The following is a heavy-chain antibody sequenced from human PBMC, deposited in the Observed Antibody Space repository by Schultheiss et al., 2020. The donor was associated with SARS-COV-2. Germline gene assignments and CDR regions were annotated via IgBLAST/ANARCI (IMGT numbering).Heavy chain of an antibody. CDR3: ARGSAYDPYYFDY. Sequence: SETLSLTCAVYGGSFSGYYWSWIRQPPGKGLEWIGEINHSGSTIYNPSLKSRVTISVDTSKNQFSLKLISVTAADSAVYYCARGSAYDPYYFDYWGQGTLVTVSS. J-gene: IGHJ4*02. CDR1: GGSFSGYY. CDR2: INHSGST. V-gene: IGHV4-34*01. D-gene: IGHD5-12*01.